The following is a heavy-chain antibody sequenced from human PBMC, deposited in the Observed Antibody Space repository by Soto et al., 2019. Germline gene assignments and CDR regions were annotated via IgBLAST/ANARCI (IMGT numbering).Heavy chain of an antibody. D-gene: IGHD2-21*02. V-gene: IGHV3-33*08. J-gene: IGHJ3*02. CDR3: ARGGAYCGGDCPFDI. CDR2: IWYDGSNK. CDR1: GFTFSSYA. Sequence: PGGSLRLSCAASGFTFSSYAMHWVRQAPGKGLEWVAVIWYDGSNKYYADSVKGRFTISRDNSKNTLYLQMNSLRAEDTAVYYCARGGAYCGGDCPFDIWGQGTMVTVS.